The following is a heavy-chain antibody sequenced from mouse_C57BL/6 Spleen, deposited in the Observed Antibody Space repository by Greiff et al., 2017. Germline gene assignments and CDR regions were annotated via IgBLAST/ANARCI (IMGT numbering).Heavy chain of an antibody. Sequence: VQLVESGPGLVQPSQSLSITCTVSGFSLTSSGVHWVRQSPGKGLEWLGVLWSGGRKDYTAAFISRLSISKDNSKRQVFVKKNRLQADDTAIYYCARNDYDGYFDYWGQGTTLTVSS. J-gene: IGHJ2*01. CDR1: GFSLTSSG. CDR3: ARNDYDGYFDY. D-gene: IGHD2-4*01. CDR2: LWSGGRK. V-gene: IGHV2-2*01.